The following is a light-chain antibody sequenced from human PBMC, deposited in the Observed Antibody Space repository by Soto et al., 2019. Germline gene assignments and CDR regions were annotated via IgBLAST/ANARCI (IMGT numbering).Light chain of an antibody. J-gene: IGKJ2*01. V-gene: IGKV3-11*02. Sequence: EIELTQSPATLSLSPGERATFSCRASQSVDTSLAWYQQKPGQAPRLLIFDTSNRATGIPARFSGTGSGRDFTLTISGLEPEDFAVYYCQQRTHWPLTFGPGTKVEMK. CDR1: QSVDTS. CDR2: DTS. CDR3: QQRTHWPLT.